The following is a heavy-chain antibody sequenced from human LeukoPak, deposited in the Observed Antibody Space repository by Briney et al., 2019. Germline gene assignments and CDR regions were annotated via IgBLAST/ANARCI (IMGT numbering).Heavy chain of an antibody. J-gene: IGHJ5*02. CDR3: AREGIVVVPAAKDWFDP. V-gene: IGHV4-34*01. Sequence: SETLSLTCAVYGGSFSGYYWSWIRQPPGKGLEWIGEINHSGSTNYNPSLKSRVTISVDTPKNQFSLKLSSVTAADTAVYYCAREGIVVVPAAKDWFDPWGQGTLVTVSS. D-gene: IGHD2-2*01. CDR1: GGSFSGYY. CDR2: INHSGST.